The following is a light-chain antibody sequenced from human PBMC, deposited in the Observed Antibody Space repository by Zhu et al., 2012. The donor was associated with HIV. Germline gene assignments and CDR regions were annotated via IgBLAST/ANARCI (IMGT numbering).Light chain of an antibody. CDR3: QQYGASPRT. J-gene: IGKJ4*01. CDR2: GTS. Sequence: IVLTQSPDTLSLFAGERATLSCRASHTVNNRYLAWYQQKPGQTPGLLLYGTSTRASGIPDRFSGSGSGTDFTLTINRLEPEDSAVYYCQQYGASPRTFGGGTRVEI. V-gene: IGKV3-20*01. CDR1: HTVNNRY.